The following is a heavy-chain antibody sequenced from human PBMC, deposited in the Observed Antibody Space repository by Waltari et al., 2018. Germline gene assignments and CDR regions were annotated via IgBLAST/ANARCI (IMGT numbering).Heavy chain of an antibody. CDR1: GGSISSHY. J-gene: IGHJ6*02. CDR3: ARKGSSWYPDGMDV. CDR2: IYYSGST. D-gene: IGHD6-13*01. Sequence: QVQLQESGPGLVKPSETLSLPCTVSGGSISSHYWSWIRQPPGKGLEWIGYIYYSGSTNYNPSLKSRVTISVDTSKNQFSLKLSSVTAADTAVYYCARKGSSWYPDGMDVWGQGTTVTVSS. V-gene: IGHV4-59*11.